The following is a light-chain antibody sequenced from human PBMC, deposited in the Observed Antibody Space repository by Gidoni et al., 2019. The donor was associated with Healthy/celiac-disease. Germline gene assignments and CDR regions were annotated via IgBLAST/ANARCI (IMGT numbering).Light chain of an antibody. V-gene: IGLV2-14*01. CDR2: EVS. CDR1: SSDVGGYNY. CDR3: SSYTSSSTLIV. J-gene: IGLJ1*01. Sequence: QSALTQPASVSGSPGRSITLSGTGTSSDVGGYNYVSWYQQHPGKAPKLMIYEVSNRTSGVSNRFSGSKSGNTASLTISGLQAEDEADYYCSSYTSSSTLIVFGTGTKVTVL.